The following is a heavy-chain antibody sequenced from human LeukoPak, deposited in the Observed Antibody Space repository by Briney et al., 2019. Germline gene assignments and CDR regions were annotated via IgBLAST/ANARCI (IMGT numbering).Heavy chain of an antibody. V-gene: IGHV1-69*04. CDR2: IIPILGIA. J-gene: IGHJ4*02. CDR1: GGTFSSYA. CDR3: ARPQDYGDYLDY. Sequence: ASVKVSCKASGGTFSSYAISWVRQAPGQGLEWMGRIIPILGIANYAQKFQGRVTITADKSTSTAYMELSSLRSEDTAVYYCARPQDYGDYLDYWGQGTLVTVSS. D-gene: IGHD4-17*01.